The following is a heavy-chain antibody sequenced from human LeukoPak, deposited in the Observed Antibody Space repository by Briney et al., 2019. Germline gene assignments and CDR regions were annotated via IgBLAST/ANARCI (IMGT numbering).Heavy chain of an antibody. V-gene: IGHV4-34*01. CDR3: ARTTEGGYTYDYFYYYYMDV. D-gene: IGHD5-18*01. CDR1: GGSFSGYY. Sequence: PSETLSLTCAVYGGSFSGYYWSWIRQPPGKGLEWIGEINHSGSTNYNPSLKSQVTISVDTSKNQFSLKLSSVTAADTAVYYCARTTEGGYTYDYFYYYYMDVWGKGTTVTISS. CDR2: INHSGST. J-gene: IGHJ6*03.